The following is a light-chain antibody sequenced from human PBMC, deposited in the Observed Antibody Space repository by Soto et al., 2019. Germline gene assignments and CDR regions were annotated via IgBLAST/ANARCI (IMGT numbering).Light chain of an antibody. CDR2: DAS. V-gene: IGKV1-9*01. J-gene: IGKJ4*01. CDR1: QGISSY. CDR3: QQFNSYPLT. Sequence: DIELTQSPSFLSASVGDKVTITCRASQGISSYLAWYQQKPGKAPKLLINDASTLQSGVPSNFSGSGSGTEFTLTISSLHPEDFATYYCQQFNSYPLTLGGGTKVEIK.